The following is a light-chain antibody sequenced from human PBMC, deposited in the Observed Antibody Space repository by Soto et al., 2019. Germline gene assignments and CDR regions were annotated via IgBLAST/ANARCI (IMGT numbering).Light chain of an antibody. J-gene: IGLJ1*01. CDR3: SSFTSTHTYV. V-gene: IGLV2-14*01. CDR2: QVS. CDR1: GSDVGGYHY. Sequence: QSALTQPASVSGSPGQSMTISCTGSGSDVGGYHYVSWYQQHPGKAPKLIIYQVSHRPSGVSDRFSGSKSGNTASLTISGLQGEDEATYYCSSFTSTHTYVFGTGTKVTVL.